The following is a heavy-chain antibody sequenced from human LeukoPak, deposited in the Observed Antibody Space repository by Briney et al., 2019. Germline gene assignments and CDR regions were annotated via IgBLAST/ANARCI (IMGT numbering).Heavy chain of an antibody. V-gene: IGHV1-2*02. CDR2: INPNSGGT. CDR1: GYTFTGYY. Sequence: ASVKVSCKASGYTFTGYYMHWVRQAPGQGLEWMGWINPNSGGTNYAQKFQGRVTMTRDTSISTAYMELSRLRSDDTAVYYRARSSILALGYYYYMDVWGKGTTVTVSS. D-gene: IGHD7-27*01. J-gene: IGHJ6*03. CDR3: ARSSILALGYYYYMDV.